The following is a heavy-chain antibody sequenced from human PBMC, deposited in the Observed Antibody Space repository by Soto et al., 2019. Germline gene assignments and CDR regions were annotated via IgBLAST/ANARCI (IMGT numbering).Heavy chain of an antibody. J-gene: IGHJ4*02. CDR3: ARAGWDYDILTGYYPQYYFDY. CDR2: IIPIFGTA. Sequence: SVKVSCKASGGTFSSYAISWVRQAPGQGLEWMGGIIPIFGTANYAQKFQGRVTITADESTSTAYMELSSLRSEDTAVYYCARAGWDYDILTGYYPQYYFDYWGQGTLVTVSS. D-gene: IGHD3-9*01. V-gene: IGHV1-69*13. CDR1: GGTFSSYA.